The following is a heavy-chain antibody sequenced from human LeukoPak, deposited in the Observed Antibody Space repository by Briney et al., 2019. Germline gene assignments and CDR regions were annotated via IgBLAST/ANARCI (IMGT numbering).Heavy chain of an antibody. D-gene: IGHD7-27*01. V-gene: IGHV4-39*02. Sequence: PSETLSLTCTVSGGSISSSSYYWGWIRQPPGKGLEWIGSIYYSGSTYYNPSLKSRVTISVDTSKNQFSLKLSSVAAADTAVYYCARDVNGDGDWFDPWGQGTLVTVSS. CDR1: GGSISSSSYY. CDR3: ARDVNGDGDWFDP. CDR2: IYYSGST. J-gene: IGHJ5*02.